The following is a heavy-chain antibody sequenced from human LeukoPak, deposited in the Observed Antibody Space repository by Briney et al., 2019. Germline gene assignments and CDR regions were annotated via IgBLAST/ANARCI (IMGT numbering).Heavy chain of an antibody. CDR3: VKDSIGLSFDY. CDR1: GFASSTYV. CDR2: LSSNGGST. D-gene: IGHD6-6*01. Sequence: RGSLSLSRSASGFASSTYVVHWIGQTPGKGLEYVSGLSSNGGSTYYADSVKGRFTISRDNSKNTVYLQMSSLRVEDTAMYYCVKDSIGLSFDYWGQGSLVTVSS. J-gene: IGHJ4*01. V-gene: IGHV3-64D*06.